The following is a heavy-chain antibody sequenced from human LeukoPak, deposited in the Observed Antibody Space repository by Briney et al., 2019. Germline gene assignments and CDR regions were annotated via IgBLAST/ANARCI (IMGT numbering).Heavy chain of an antibody. Sequence: SETLSLTCTVSGGSISSGGYYWSWIRQSPGKGLEWIGYIYHSGSTYYNPSLKSRVTISVDRSKNQFSLKLSSVTAADTAVYYCARVRSSSWYLDYWGQGTTVTVSS. J-gene: IGHJ4*02. CDR3: ARVRSSSWYLDY. V-gene: IGHV4-30-2*06. CDR1: GGSISSGGYY. CDR2: IYHSGST. D-gene: IGHD6-13*01.